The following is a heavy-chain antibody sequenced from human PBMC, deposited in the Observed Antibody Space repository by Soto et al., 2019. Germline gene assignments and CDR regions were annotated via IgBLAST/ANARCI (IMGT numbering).Heavy chain of an antibody. CDR3: AAGGTRWLHSPFDY. CDR1: GHTLTELS. CDR2: FDPEDGET. V-gene: IGHV1-24*01. Sequence: QVQLVQSGAEVRKPGASVKVSCKVSGHTLTELSMHWVRQAPGKGLEWMGGFDPEDGETISAQKFQGRVTVTEDTSTDSTYLELSSLSSEDTAVYYCAAGGTRWLHSPFDYWGQGTLVTISS. D-gene: IGHD1-1*01. J-gene: IGHJ4*02.